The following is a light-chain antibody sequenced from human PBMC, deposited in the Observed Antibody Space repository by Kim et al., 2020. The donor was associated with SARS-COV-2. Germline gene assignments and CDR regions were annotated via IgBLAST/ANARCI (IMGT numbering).Light chain of an antibody. CDR1: KLGNKY. CDR2: EDN. J-gene: IGLJ2*01. V-gene: IGLV3-1*01. CDR3: QTWDSSTAV. Sequence: GNPGETATITCSGDKLGNKYVCWYQQKAGQSPLLVIHEDNNRPSGVPERFLGSNSGNTATLTIIATRAMDEADYYCQTWDSSTAVFGGGTQLTVL.